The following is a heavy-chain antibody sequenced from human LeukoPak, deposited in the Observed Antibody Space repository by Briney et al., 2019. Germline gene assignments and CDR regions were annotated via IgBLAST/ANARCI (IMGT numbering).Heavy chain of an antibody. J-gene: IGHJ3*02. Sequence: ASVKVSCKASGYTFTSYYIHWVRQATGQGLEWMGIINPSGGNTFYAQNFQGRVTMTRDTSTTTVYMELSSLRSEDTAVYYCARERPDRRFFYDAFDIWGQGTVVTVSS. V-gene: IGHV1-46*03. D-gene: IGHD3-16*01. CDR2: INPSGGNT. CDR3: ARERPDRRFFYDAFDI. CDR1: GYTFTSYY.